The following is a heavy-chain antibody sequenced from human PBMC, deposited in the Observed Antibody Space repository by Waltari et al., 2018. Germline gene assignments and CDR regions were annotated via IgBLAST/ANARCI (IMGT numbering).Heavy chain of an antibody. D-gene: IGHD3-22*01. CDR1: GYTFVAFY. J-gene: IGHJ4*02. CDR2: IDPKIGDT. Sequence: QVHLVQSGAEVKKPGASVTVSCRASGYTFVAFYMHWVRLVPGQGLEWMGRIDPKIGDTTYQQKFQGRITMTRDTSISTAFMELSGLRSDDTAIYYCVKVAKGSHTYYSFDNWGQGTLVTVSS. CDR3: VKVAKGSHTYYSFDN. V-gene: IGHV1-2*02.